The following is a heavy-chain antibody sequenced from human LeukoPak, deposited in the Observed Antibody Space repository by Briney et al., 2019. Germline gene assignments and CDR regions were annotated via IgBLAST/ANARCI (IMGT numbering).Heavy chain of an antibody. CDR3: ARVWYSSGWYDY. Sequence: PGGSLRLSCAASGFTFSSYAMPWVRQAPGKGLEYVSAISSNGGSTYYANSVKGRFTISRDNSKNTLYLQMGSLRAEDMAVYYCARVWYSSGWYDYWGQGTLVTVSS. CDR1: GFTFSSYA. CDR2: ISSNGGST. V-gene: IGHV3-64*01. D-gene: IGHD6-19*01. J-gene: IGHJ4*02.